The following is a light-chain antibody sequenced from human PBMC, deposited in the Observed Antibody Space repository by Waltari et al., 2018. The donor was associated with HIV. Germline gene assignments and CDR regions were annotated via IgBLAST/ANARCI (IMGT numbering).Light chain of an antibody. J-gene: IGLJ3*02. V-gene: IGLV1-47*01. CDR3: AVWDDSLTNWL. Sequence: QSVLTQPPSVSGTPGQRVTISCSGGNSNIGSNYVYWYQQLPGTAPNPLIYRNNQRPSGVPDRFSGSKSGTSSSLAISGLRSEDEADYYCAVWDDSLTNWLFGGGTKLTVL. CDR2: RNN. CDR1: NSNIGSNY.